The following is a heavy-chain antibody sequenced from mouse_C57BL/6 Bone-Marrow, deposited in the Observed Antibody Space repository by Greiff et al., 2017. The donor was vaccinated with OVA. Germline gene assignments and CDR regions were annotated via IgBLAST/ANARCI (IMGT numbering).Heavy chain of an antibody. CDR1: GYAFSSSW. CDR2: IYPGDGDT. CDR3: AITTVVADY. Sequence: VQLVESGPELVKPGASVKISCKASGYAFSSSWMNWVKQRPGKGLEWIGRIYPGDGDTNYNGKFKGKATLTADKSSSTAYMQLSSLTSEDSAVYFCAITTVVADYWGQGTTLTVSS. D-gene: IGHD1-1*01. J-gene: IGHJ2*01. V-gene: IGHV1-82*01.